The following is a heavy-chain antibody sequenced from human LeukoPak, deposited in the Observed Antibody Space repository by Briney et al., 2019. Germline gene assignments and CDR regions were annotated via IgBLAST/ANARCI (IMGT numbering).Heavy chain of an antibody. CDR1: GYIFTGYY. Sequence: ASVKVSCKASGYIFTGYYMHWVRQAPGQGLEWMGCINRNRGDTNYAQKFQGRVTMTRDTSVSTAYMELSRMRSDDTAVYYGARDLGGAQGYYYSMDVWGKGTTVTISS. J-gene: IGHJ6*03. CDR3: ARDLGGAQGYYYSMDV. V-gene: IGHV1-2*02. D-gene: IGHD3-16*01. CDR2: INRNRGDT.